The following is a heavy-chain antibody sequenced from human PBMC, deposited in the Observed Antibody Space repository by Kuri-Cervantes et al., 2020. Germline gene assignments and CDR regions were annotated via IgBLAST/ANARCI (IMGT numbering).Heavy chain of an antibody. CDR2: ISSSSSTI. CDR3: ARDSSDIVVVPAAPTNYYYYYYGMDV. Sequence: GGSLRLSCAASGFTFSSYSMNWVRQAPGKGLEWVSYISSSSSTIYYADSVKGRFTISRDNAKNSLYLQMNSLRAEDTAVYYCARDSSDIVVVPAAPTNYYYYYYGMDVWGQGTTVTVSS. J-gene: IGHJ6*02. V-gene: IGHV3-48*01. D-gene: IGHD2-2*01. CDR1: GFTFSSYS.